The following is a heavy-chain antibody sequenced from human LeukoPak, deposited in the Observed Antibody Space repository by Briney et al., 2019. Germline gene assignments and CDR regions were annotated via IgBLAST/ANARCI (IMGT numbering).Heavy chain of an antibody. CDR2: ISAYNGNT. V-gene: IGHV1-18*01. D-gene: IGHD1-26*01. CDR1: GYTFTSSG. CDR3: ARVGSGSYYYYGMDV. J-gene: IGHJ6*02. Sequence: ASVKVSCKASGYTFTSSGISWVRQAPGQGLEWMGWISAYNGNTNYAQKLQGRVTMTTDTSTSTAYMELRSLRSDDTAVYYCARVGSGSYYYYGMDVWGQGTTVTVSS.